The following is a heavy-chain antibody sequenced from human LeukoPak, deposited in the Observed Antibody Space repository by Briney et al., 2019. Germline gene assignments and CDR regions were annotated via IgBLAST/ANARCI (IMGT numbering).Heavy chain of an antibody. J-gene: IGHJ4*02. CDR1: GFTFSSYG. CDR2: ISYDGSNK. V-gene: IGHV3-30*18. Sequence: GGSLRLSCAASGFTFSSYGMHWVRQAPGKGLEWVAVISYDGSNKYYADSVKGRFTISRDNSKNTLYLQMNSLRAEDTAVYYCANRPSIVGVDYWGQGTLDTVSS. D-gene: IGHD1-26*01. CDR3: ANRPSIVGVDY.